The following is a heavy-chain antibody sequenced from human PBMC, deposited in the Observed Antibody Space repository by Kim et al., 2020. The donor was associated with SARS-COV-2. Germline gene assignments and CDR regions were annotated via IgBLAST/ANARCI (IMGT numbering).Heavy chain of an antibody. J-gene: IGHJ4*02. V-gene: IGHV5-10-1*01. Sequence: SPSFQGHVTISADKSISTAYLQWSSLKASDTAMYYCARHRLDIAADNFDYWGQGTLVTVSS. CDR3: ARHRLDIAADNFDY. D-gene: IGHD6-6*01.